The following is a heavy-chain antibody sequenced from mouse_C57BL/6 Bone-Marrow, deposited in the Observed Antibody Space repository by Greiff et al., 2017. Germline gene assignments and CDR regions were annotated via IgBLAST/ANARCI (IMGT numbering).Heavy chain of an antibody. CDR1: GYAFSSYW. Sequence: VQGVESGAELVKPGASVRISCKASGYAFSSYWMNWVKQRPGKGLEWIGQIYPGDGDTNYNGKFKGKATLTADKSSSTAYMQLSSLTSEDSAVYVCARGYYGSRLSMDYWGQGTSVTVSS. V-gene: IGHV1-80*01. CDR2: IYPGDGDT. CDR3: ARGYYGSRLSMDY. J-gene: IGHJ4*01. D-gene: IGHD1-1*01.